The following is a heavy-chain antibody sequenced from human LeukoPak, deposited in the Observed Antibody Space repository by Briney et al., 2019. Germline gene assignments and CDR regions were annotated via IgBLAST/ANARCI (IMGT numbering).Heavy chain of an antibody. J-gene: IGHJ4*02. CDR1: GYTFTNYG. CDR3: ARDVGSSWYGVDY. V-gene: IGHV1-18*01. CDR2: ISTYNENT. D-gene: IGHD6-13*01. Sequence: ASVKVSCKASGYTFTNYGISWVRQAPGQGLEWMGWISTYNENTNYAQKLQGRVTMTTDTSTSTAYMGLRSLRSGDTAVYYCARDVGSSWYGVDYWGQGTLVTVSS.